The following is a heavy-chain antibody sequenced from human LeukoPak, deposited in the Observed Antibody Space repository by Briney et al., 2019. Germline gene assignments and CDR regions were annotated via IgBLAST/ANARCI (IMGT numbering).Heavy chain of an antibody. Sequence: SGGSLRLSCAASGFTFSSYDMHWVRQATGKGLEWVSAIGTAGDTYYPGSVKGRFTISRENAKNSLYLQMNSLRAGDTAVYYCAKEGDYYGSGRSPRAFDIWGQGTMVTVSS. CDR1: GFTFSSYD. CDR2: IGTAGDT. J-gene: IGHJ3*02. CDR3: AKEGDYYGSGRSPRAFDI. V-gene: IGHV3-13*01. D-gene: IGHD3-10*01.